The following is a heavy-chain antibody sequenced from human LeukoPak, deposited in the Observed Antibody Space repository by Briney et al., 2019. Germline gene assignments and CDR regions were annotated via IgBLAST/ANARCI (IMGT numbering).Heavy chain of an antibody. CDR2: IIPIFGIA. D-gene: IGHD1-20*01. V-gene: IGHV1-69*04. CDR3: ARDRYNWNDDPNWFDP. CDR1: GGTLSSYA. J-gene: IGHJ5*02. Sequence: SVKYSCKASGGTLSSYAISWVRQAPGQGLEWMGRIIPIFGIANYAQKFQGRVTITADKSTSTAYMELSSLRSEDTAVYYCARDRYNWNDDPNWFDPWGQGTLVTVSS.